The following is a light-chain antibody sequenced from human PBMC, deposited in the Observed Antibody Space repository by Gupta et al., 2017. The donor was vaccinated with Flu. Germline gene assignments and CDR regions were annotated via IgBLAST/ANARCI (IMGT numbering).Light chain of an antibody. Sequence: DIQMTQSPSTLSASVGDRVTITCRASQSINNWLAWYQQKPGKAPKLLIYKASNLESGVPSGFRGSGSGTEFTLTITSLQPDDFASYYCQQDFSFPYTFGQGTKLEIK. CDR2: KAS. CDR3: QQDFSFPYT. J-gene: IGKJ2*01. CDR1: QSINNW. V-gene: IGKV1-5*03.